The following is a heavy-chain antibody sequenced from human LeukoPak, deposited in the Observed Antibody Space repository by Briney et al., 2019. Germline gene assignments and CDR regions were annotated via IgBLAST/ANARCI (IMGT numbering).Heavy chain of an antibody. V-gene: IGHV1-18*01. Sequence: WASVKVSCKASGYTFISYGINWVRQAPGQGLEWMGWISAYNGNTNYAQKLQGRVTMTADTSTSTAYMELSRLRSDDTAVYYCASFSLLYYFDYWGQGTLVTVSS. CDR2: ISAYNGNT. CDR1: GYTFISYG. J-gene: IGHJ4*02. CDR3: ASFSLLYYFDY.